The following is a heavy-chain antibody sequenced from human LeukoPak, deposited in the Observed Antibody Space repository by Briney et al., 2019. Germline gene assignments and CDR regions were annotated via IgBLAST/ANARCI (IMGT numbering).Heavy chain of an antibody. CDR1: GITFDSYW. Sequence: GGSLRLSCAASGITFDSYWMTWVRQAPGKGLECVANIKPDGSEKHYVDSVEGRFTISRDNAKNSLFLEMNSLRAEDTAVYYCARGRMAVAGSYEYWGQGTLVTVSS. V-gene: IGHV3-7*05. CDR2: IKPDGSEK. CDR3: ARGRMAVAGSYEY. J-gene: IGHJ4*02. D-gene: IGHD6-19*01.